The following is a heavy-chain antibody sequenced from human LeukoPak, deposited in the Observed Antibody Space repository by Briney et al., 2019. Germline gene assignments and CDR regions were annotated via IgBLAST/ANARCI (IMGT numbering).Heavy chain of an antibody. CDR3: AKDQGLGIAVAGIDY. CDR1: GFTFSSYG. V-gene: IGHV3-30*18. D-gene: IGHD6-19*01. J-gene: IGHJ4*02. Sequence: GGSLRLSCAASGFTFSSYGMHWVRQAPGKGLEWVAVISYDGSSKYNADPVKGRFTISRDNSKNTLYLQMNSLRAEDTAVYYCAKDQGLGIAVAGIDYWGQGTLVTVSS. CDR2: ISYDGSSK.